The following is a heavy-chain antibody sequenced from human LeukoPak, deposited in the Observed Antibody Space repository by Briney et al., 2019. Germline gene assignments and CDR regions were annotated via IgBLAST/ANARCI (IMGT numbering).Heavy chain of an antibody. V-gene: IGHV4-39*01. Sequence: TSETLSLTCTVSGGSISSSSYYWGWIRQPPGKGLEWIGSMYYSGSTYYNPSLKSRVTISVDTSKNQFSLKLSSVTAADTAVYYCARGIPPPRKPLYSSSWLFDYWGQGTLVTVSS. J-gene: IGHJ4*02. CDR2: MYYSGST. D-gene: IGHD6-13*01. CDR3: ARGIPPPRKPLYSSSWLFDY. CDR1: GGSISSSSYY.